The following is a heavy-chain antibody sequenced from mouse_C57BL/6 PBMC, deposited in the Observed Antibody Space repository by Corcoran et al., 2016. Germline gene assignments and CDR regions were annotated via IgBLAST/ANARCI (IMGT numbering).Heavy chain of an antibody. V-gene: IGHV1-18*01. CDR3: ARWDYAYAMDY. J-gene: IGHJ4*01. CDR2: INPNNGGT. CDR1: GHTFTDYN. D-gene: IGHD1-1*02. Sequence: EVQLQQSGPELVKPGASVKIPCKASGHTFTDYNMDWVKQSHGKSLEWIGDINPNNGGTIYNQKFKGKATLTVDKSSSTAYMELRSLTSEDTAVYYCARWDYAYAMDYWGQGTSVTVSS.